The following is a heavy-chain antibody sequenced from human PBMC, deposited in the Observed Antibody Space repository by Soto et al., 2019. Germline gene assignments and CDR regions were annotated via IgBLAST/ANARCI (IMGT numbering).Heavy chain of an antibody. Sequence: EVQLVESGGGLVQPGGSLRLSCAASGFTFSNYWMSWVRQAPGKGLEWVANIKQDGSEINYVDSVKGRFTISRDNAKNSLYLQLNSLRAEDTAVYYCARAGSESDYWGQGTLVTVSS. J-gene: IGHJ4*02. CDR1: GFTFSNYW. V-gene: IGHV3-7*05. CDR2: IKQDGSEI. CDR3: ARAGSESDY. D-gene: IGHD3-10*01.